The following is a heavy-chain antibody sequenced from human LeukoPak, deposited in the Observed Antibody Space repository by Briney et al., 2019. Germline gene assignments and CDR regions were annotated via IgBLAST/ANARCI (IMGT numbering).Heavy chain of an antibody. CDR1: GYTFTGYY. CDR3: ARDGWELPPFPGYYFDY. V-gene: IGHV1-2*02. Sequence: ASVKVSCKASGYTFTGYYMHWVRQAPGQGLEWMGWINPNSGGTNYAQKFQGRVTMTRDTSISTAYMELSRLRSDDTAVYYCARDGWELPPFPGYYFDYWGQGTLVTVSS. CDR2: INPNSGGT. J-gene: IGHJ4*02. D-gene: IGHD1-26*01.